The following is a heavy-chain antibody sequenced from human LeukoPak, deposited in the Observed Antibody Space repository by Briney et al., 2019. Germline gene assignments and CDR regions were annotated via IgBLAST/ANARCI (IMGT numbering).Heavy chain of an antibody. V-gene: IGHV4-59*01. J-gene: IGHJ4*02. CDR2: VYYSGST. D-gene: IGHD2-2*02. CDR3: ARGGYCSSTSCYKALFFDY. Sequence: SETLSLTCTVSGGSISSYYWSWIRQPPGKGLEWLGYVYYSGSTNYNPSLKSRVTISVDTSKNQFSLKLSSVTAADTAVYYCARGGYCSSTSCYKALFFDYWGQGTLVTVSS. CDR1: GGSISSYY.